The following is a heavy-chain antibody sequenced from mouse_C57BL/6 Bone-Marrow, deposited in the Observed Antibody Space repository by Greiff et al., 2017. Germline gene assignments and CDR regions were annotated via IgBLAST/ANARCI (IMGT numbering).Heavy chain of an antibody. CDR2: IYPRSGNT. J-gene: IGHJ3*01. Sequence: QVQLKESGAELARPGASVKLSCKASGYTFTSYGISWVKQRTGQGLEWIGEIYPRSGNTYYNEKFKGKATLTADKSSSTAYMELRSLTSEDSAVYFCARSLTGTVEGFAYWGQGTLVTVSA. CDR1: GYTFTSYG. V-gene: IGHV1-81*01. CDR3: ARSLTGTVEGFAY. D-gene: IGHD4-1*01.